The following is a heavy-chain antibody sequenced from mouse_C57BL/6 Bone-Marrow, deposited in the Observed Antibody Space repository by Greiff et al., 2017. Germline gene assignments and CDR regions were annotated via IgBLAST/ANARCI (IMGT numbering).Heavy chain of an antibody. D-gene: IGHD4-1*01. J-gene: IGHJ2*01. Sequence: QVQLQQPGADLVKPGASVKMSCKASGYTFTSYWITWVKQRPGQGLEWIGDIYPTSGRTNYNEKVKSKAILTVDTSSNTAYMQLSSLTSEDAAVFYCARSGPLGRSFDYWGQGTTLTVSS. CDR1: GYTFTSYW. V-gene: IGHV1-55*01. CDR3: ARSGPLGRSFDY. CDR2: IYPTSGRT.